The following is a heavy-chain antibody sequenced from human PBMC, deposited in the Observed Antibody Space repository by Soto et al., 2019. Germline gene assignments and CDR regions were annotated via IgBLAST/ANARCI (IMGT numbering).Heavy chain of an antibody. CDR1: GGSICSYY. V-gene: IGHV4-59*01. J-gene: IGHJ5*02. Sequence: PSETLSLTCTVSGGSICSYYWSWIRQPPGKGLEWIGYTYYSGSTNYNPSLKSRVTISVDTSKNQFSLKLSSVTAADTAVYYCARLGMKNRFSVGLWFDPWGQGTLVTVSS. CDR3: ARLGMKNRFSVGLWFDP. D-gene: IGHD3-10*01. CDR2: TYYSGST.